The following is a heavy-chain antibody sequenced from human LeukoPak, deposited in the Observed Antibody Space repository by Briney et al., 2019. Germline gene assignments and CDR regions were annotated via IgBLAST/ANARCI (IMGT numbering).Heavy chain of an antibody. CDR1: GFTVSSNY. CDR2: IYSGGST. Sequence: GGSLRLSCAASGFTVSSNYMSWVRQAPGKGLEWVSVIYSGGSTYYADSVKGRFTISRDNSKNTLYLQMNSLRAEDTAVYYCAREDWSYSLDYWGQGTLVTVSS. J-gene: IGHJ4*02. V-gene: IGHV3-53*01. D-gene: IGHD1-26*01. CDR3: AREDWSYSLDY.